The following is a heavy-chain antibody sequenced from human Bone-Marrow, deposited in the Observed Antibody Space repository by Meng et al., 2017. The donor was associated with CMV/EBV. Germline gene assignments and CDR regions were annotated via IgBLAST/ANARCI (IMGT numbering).Heavy chain of an antibody. D-gene: IGHD3-16*01. CDR1: GYSFTNYW. CDR3: ARGGAFDP. J-gene: IGHJ5*02. Sequence: GESLKISCKGSGYSFTNYWIGWVRQMPGKGLEWMGIIWPDDSDTRYSPSFQGQVTISVDTSISTAYMELSRLRSDDTAVYYCARGGAFDPWGQGTLVTVSS. V-gene: IGHV5-51*01. CDR2: IWPDDSDT.